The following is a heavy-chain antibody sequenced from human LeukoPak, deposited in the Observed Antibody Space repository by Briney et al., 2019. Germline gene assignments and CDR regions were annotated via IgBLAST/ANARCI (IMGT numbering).Heavy chain of an antibody. J-gene: IGHJ4*02. CDR3: ARDLATFGGVIVYYFDY. CDR1: GFTFSSYS. CDR2: ISSSSSYI. Sequence: GGSLILSCAASGFTFSSYSMNWVRQAPGKGLEGVSSISSSSSYIYYADSVKGRFTISRDNAKNSLYLQMNSLRAEDTAVYYCARDLATFGGVIVYYFDYWGQGTLVTVSS. D-gene: IGHD3-16*02. V-gene: IGHV3-21*01.